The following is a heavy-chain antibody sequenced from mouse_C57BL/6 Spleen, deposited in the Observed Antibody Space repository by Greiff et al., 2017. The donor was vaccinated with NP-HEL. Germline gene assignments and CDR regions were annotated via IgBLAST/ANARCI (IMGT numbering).Heavy chain of an antibody. Sequence: EVKVVESGGGLVKPGGSLKLSCAASGFTFSDYGMHWVRQAPEKGLEWVAYISSGSSTIYYADTVKGRFTISRDNAKNTLFLQMTSLRSEDTAMYYCARQGGYDYDEGGAMDYWGQGTSVTVSS. V-gene: IGHV5-17*01. CDR1: GFTFSDYG. J-gene: IGHJ4*01. CDR2: ISSGSSTI. D-gene: IGHD2-4*01. CDR3: ARQGGYDYDEGGAMDY.